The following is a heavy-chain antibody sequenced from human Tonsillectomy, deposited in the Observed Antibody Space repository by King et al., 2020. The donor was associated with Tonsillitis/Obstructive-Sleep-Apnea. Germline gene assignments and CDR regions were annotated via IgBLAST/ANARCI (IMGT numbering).Heavy chain of an antibody. J-gene: IGHJ5*02. Sequence: QVQLQQWGAGLLKPSETLSLTCAVYGGSFSGYYWSWIRQPPGKGLEWIGEINHSGSTNYNPSLKSRVTISVDTSKNQFSLKLSSVTAADTAVYYCARGEIVVVVAATGRYNWCDPWGQGTLVTVSS. V-gene: IGHV4-34*01. CDR3: ARGEIVVVVAATGRYNWCDP. CDR1: GGSFSGYY. CDR2: INHSGST. D-gene: IGHD2-15*01.